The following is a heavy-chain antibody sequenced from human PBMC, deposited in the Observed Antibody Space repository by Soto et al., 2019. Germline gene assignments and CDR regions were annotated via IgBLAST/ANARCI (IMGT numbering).Heavy chain of an antibody. J-gene: IGHJ4*02. Sequence: SVKVCVKAARNSFTGYDINWVRQATGHGLEWMGWINPNSGNIGYAQKFQGRVTMTRDTAIRTAYMEVSRLRSDDTAVYYCARGRASGSYYLLDYWGQGTLVPVSS. CDR1: RNSFTGYD. V-gene: IGHV1-8*01. CDR3: ARGRASGSYYLLDY. D-gene: IGHD3-10*01. CDR2: INPNSGNI.